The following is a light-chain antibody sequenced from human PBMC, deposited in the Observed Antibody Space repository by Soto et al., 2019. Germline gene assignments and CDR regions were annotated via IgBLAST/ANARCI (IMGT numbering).Light chain of an antibody. CDR3: SSHTYAVTLL. CDR1: SRDVGGYNY. CDR2: EVN. Sequence: QSVLTQPASVSGSVGQSTTISCTGTSRDVGGYNYVSWYQQHPGKAPKLIISEVNNRPSGVSNRFSGSKSGNTASLTISGLQAEDEADYYCSSHTYAVTLLFGGGTKLTVL. J-gene: IGLJ2*01. V-gene: IGLV2-14*01.